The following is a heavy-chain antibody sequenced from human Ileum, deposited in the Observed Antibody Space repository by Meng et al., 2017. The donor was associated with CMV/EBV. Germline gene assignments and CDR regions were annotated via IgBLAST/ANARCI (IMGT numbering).Heavy chain of an antibody. J-gene: IGHJ4*02. Sequence: QLHQSAHGLVNPSQTISLTCAISGDSVSSKSVTWNWISQSPSRGLEWLGRTYYRSKWYNDYAVSVKSRITINPDTSRNHFFLQLSSVSPEDTAVYYCARNIFEDQMLPFDYWGQGTLVTVSS. D-gene: IGHD2-2*01. CDR3: ARNIFEDQMLPFDY. CDR1: GDSVSSKSVT. V-gene: IGHV6-1*01. CDR2: TYYRSKWYN.